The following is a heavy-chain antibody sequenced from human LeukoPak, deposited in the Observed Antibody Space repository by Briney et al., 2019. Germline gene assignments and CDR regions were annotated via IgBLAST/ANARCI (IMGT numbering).Heavy chain of an antibody. Sequence: SETLSLTCTVSGGSVSNYYWNWIRQPAGKGLEWIGRIHTSGSTNCNPSLKSRLTVSVDTSKSQFSLKLTSVTAADTAVYYCARDQGSGWYEEWGQGTLVTVSS. CDR3: ARDQGSGWYEE. V-gene: IGHV4-4*07. CDR1: GGSVSNYY. D-gene: IGHD6-19*01. J-gene: IGHJ4*02. CDR2: IHTSGST.